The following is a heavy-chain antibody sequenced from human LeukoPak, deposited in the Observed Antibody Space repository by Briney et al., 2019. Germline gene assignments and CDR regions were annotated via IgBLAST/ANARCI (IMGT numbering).Heavy chain of an antibody. J-gene: IGHJ4*02. CDR3: ARDLWVAVAGHSPIDY. V-gene: IGHV3-33*01. CDR1: GFTFSSYG. CDR2: IWYDGSNK. Sequence: QPGRSLRLSRAASGFTFSSYGMHWVRQAPGKGLEWVAVIWYDGSNKYYADSVKGRFTISRANTKNTLYLQMNSLRGEDTAVYYCARDLWVAVAGHSPIDYWGQGTLVTVSS. D-gene: IGHD6-19*01.